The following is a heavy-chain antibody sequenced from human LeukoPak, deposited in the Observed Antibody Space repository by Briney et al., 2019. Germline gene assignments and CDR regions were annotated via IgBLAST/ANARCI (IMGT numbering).Heavy chain of an antibody. CDR3: ARRCTSYSYYFDY. V-gene: IGHV3-23*01. D-gene: IGHD1-26*01. CDR1: GFTFNNYA. J-gene: IGHJ4*02. Sequence: GGSLRLSCTASGFTFNNYAMSWVRQAPGKGLEWVSATSGSAFTTYYADSAKGRFTISTDNSKNTLFLQMKTLRAKAPALDYCARRCTSYSYYFDYWGQGTLVTVSS. CDR2: TSGSAFTT.